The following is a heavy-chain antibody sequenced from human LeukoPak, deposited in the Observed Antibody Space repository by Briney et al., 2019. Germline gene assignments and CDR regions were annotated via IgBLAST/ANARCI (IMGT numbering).Heavy chain of an antibody. V-gene: IGHV4-4*07. CDR2: IYIGGST. J-gene: IGHJ4*02. D-gene: IGHD3-10*01. Sequence: PSETLSLTCTVSGGSISGHYRSWIRQPAGKGLEWIGRIYIGGSTNYNPSLKSRVTMSVDTSKNQFSLKLTSVTAADTAVYYCARDGYGSGSYLGYWGQGTLVTVSS. CDR1: GGSISGHY. CDR3: ARDGYGSGSYLGY.